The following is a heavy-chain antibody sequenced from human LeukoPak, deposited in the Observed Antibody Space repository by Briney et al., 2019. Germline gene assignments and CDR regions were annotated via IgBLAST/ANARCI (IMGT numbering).Heavy chain of an antibody. CDR3: ARVGYDSSGYPQEYFDY. V-gene: IGHV3-30-3*01. CDR1: GFTFSSYA. D-gene: IGHD3-22*01. CDR2: ISYDGSNK. J-gene: IGHJ4*02. Sequence: GGSLRLSCAASGFTFSSYAMHWVRQAPGKGLEWEAVISYDGSNKYYADSVKGRFTISRDNSKNTLYLQMNSLRAEDTAVYYCARVGYDSSGYPQEYFDYWGQGTLVTVSS.